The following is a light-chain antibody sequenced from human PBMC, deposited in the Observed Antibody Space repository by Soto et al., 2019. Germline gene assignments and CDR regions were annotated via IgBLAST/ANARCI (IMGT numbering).Light chain of an antibody. CDR3: QQRTIWPRSFN. V-gene: IGKV3-11*01. Sequence: EIVLTQSPATLSLSPGERATLSCRASQSVRSYLAWYQQKPGQAPRLLIYDTSKRATGIPARFSGSGSGTDFTLTISSLEPEDFAVYYCQQRTIWPRSFNFGPGTKVDIK. CDR1: QSVRSY. J-gene: IGKJ3*01. CDR2: DTS.